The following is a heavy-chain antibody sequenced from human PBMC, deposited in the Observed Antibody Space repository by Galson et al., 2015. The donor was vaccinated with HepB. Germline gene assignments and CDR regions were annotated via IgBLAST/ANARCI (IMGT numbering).Heavy chain of an antibody. CDR2: ISGSGGST. CDR3: AKDEVVVTAIPGEAFDI. Sequence: SLRLSCAASGFTFSSYAMSWVRQAPGKGLEGVSAISGSGGSTYYADSVKGRFTISRDNSKNTLYLQMNSLRAEDTAVYYCAKDEVVVTAIPGEAFDIWGQGTMVTVSS. CDR1: GFTFSSYA. J-gene: IGHJ3*02. V-gene: IGHV3-23*01. D-gene: IGHD2-21*02.